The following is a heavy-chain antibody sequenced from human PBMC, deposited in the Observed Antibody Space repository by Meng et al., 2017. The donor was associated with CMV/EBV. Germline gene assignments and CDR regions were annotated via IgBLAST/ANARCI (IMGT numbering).Heavy chain of an antibody. CDR2: IRYDGSNK. CDR3: AKPPMASGDYFDY. D-gene: IGHD3-10*01. Sequence: QEVLGGVGGSVGQHGGAMSIAGAASGFTCSSYGRHVVRQAHGKGLEWVAFIRYDGSNKYYADSVKGRFTISRDNSKNTLYLQMNSLRAEDTAVYYCAKPPMASGDYFDYWGQGTLVTVSS. V-gene: IGHV3-30*02. J-gene: IGHJ4*02. CDR1: GFTCSSYG.